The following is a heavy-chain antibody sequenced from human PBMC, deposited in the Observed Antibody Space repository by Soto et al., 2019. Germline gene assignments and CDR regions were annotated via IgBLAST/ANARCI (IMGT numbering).Heavy chain of an antibody. CDR3: ARGRITMVRGAAYYYYGMDV. CDR2: INHSGST. V-gene: IGHV4-34*01. CDR1: GGSFSGYY. Sequence: QVQLQQWGAGLLKPSETLSLTCAVYGGSFSGYYWSWIRQPPGKGLEWIGEINHSGSTNYNPSLKSRVTISVDTSKNQFSLELSFVTAADTAVYYCARGRITMVRGAAYYYYGMDVWGQGTTVTVSS. J-gene: IGHJ6*02. D-gene: IGHD3-10*01.